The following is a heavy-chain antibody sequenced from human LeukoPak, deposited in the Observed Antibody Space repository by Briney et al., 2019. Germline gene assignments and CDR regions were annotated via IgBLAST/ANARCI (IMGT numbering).Heavy chain of an antibody. CDR1: GYTFTSYG. V-gene: IGHV1-18*01. J-gene: IGHJ4*02. D-gene: IGHD6-6*01. CDR2: ISAYNGNT. CDR3: ARDASMYSSSSADY. Sequence: ASVKVSCKASGYTFTSYGISWVRQAPGQGLEWMGWISAYNGNTNYAQKLQGRVTMTTDTSTSTAYMELRSLRSDDTAVYYCARDASMYSSSSADYWGQGTLVTVSS.